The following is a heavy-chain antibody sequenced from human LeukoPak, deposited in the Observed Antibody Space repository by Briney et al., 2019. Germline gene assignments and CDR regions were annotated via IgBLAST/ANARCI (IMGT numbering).Heavy chain of an antibody. D-gene: IGHD2-2*01. J-gene: IGHJ6*03. CDR1: GCTFSSYA. CDR3: ARGVLEPSLVYCSSTSCYYSLIFGYYYMDV. V-gene: IGHV3-64*01. CDR2: ICSSGGST. Sequence: GGSLTLTCAGSGCTFSSYAMHWVRQAAGKGLEYVSAICSSGGSTYNANSVNGRFTISRDNSKNTLYLQMGSLRAEDMAVYYCARGVLEPSLVYCSSTSCYYSLIFGYYYMDVWGKGTTVTVSS.